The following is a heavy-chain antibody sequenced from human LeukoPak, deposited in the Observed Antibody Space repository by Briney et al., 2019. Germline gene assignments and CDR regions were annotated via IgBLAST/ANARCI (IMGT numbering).Heavy chain of an antibody. V-gene: IGHV3-23*01. CDR1: GFTFSSYA. CDR3: TKDGGRTIMVVAASHY. Sequence: GGSLRLSCAASGFTFSSYAMSWVRQAPGKGLEWVSGISGRGDSTYYADSVKGRFTISRDNSKNTLCLQMNSLRAEDTAVYYCTKDGGRTIMVVAASHYWGQGTLVTVSS. D-gene: IGHD2-15*01. J-gene: IGHJ4*02. CDR2: ISGRGDST.